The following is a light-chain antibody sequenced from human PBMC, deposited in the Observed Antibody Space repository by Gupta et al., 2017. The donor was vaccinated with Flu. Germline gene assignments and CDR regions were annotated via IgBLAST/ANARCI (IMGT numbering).Light chain of an antibody. Sequence: QSALTQPASVSGSPGQSITISCTGTSSDIGGYNYVSWYQQHPGKAPKLMIFSVNNRPSGVSNRFSGSKSGNTASLTISGLQAEDEAHYYCSSYTGSSTLFGGGTKLTVL. V-gene: IGLV2-14*01. CDR3: SSYTGSSTL. J-gene: IGLJ2*01. CDR2: SVN. CDR1: SSDIGGYNY.